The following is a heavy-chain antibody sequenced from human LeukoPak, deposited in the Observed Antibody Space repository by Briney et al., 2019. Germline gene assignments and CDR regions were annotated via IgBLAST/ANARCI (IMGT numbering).Heavy chain of an antibody. Sequence: ASVKVPCKASGYTFTSYAMHWVRQAPGQRLEWMGWINAGNGNTKYSQKFQGRVTITRDTSASTAYMELSSLRSEDTAVYYCARDRSSGWSRLDYWGQGTLVTVSS. CDR1: GYTFTSYA. V-gene: IGHV1-3*01. J-gene: IGHJ4*02. CDR2: INAGNGNT. CDR3: ARDRSSGWSRLDY. D-gene: IGHD6-19*01.